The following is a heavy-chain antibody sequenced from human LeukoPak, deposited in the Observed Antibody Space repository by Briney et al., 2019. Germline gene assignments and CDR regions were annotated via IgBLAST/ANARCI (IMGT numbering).Heavy chain of an antibody. CDR3: AKGIGPSRYCSGGSCYSALDS. V-gene: IGHV3-23*01. CDR1: GFTFSSYA. J-gene: IGHJ4*02. D-gene: IGHD2-15*01. Sequence: SGGSLRLSCAASGFTFSSYAMSWVRQAPGKRLEWVSTISGSGGTTYYADSVKGRFTIPRDNSKNTLYLQMNSLTAEDTAVYYCAKGIGPSRYCSGGSCYSALDSWGQGTLVTVSS. CDR2: ISGSGGTT.